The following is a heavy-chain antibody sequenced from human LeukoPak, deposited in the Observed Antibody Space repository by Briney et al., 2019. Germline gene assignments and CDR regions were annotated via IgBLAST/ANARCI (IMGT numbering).Heavy chain of an antibody. CDR2: ISAYNGNT. CDR3: ASGYCSAGSCYGLCDY. J-gene: IGHJ4*02. V-gene: IGHV1-18*01. CDR1: GYTFTSYG. Sequence: ASVNVSCKASGYTFTSYGISWLRPAPGQGLAWMGWISAYNGNTNYAQKLQGRVTMTTDTSTSTAYMELRSLRSDDTAVYYCASGYCSAGSCYGLCDYWGQGTLVTVSS. D-gene: IGHD2-15*01.